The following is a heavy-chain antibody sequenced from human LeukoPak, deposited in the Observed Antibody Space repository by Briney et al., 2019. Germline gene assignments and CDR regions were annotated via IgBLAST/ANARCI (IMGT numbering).Heavy chain of an antibody. V-gene: IGHV4-38-2*01. J-gene: IGHJ4*02. D-gene: IGHD3-9*01. CDR3: ARHADILTGYDYRFDY. Sequence: SETLSLTCAVSGYSISSGYYWGWIRQPPGKGLEWIGSIYHSGSTYYNPSLKSRVTISVDTSKNQFSLKLSSVTAADTAVYYCARHADILTGYDYRFDYWGQGTLVTVSS. CDR1: GYSISSGYY. CDR2: IYHSGST.